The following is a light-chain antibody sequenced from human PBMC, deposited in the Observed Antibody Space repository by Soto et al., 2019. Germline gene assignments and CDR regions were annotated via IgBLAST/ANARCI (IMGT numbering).Light chain of an antibody. CDR3: ETWDSNTRV. V-gene: IGLV4-60*03. J-gene: IGLJ7*01. CDR2: LEGSGSY. CDR1: SGHSSYI. Sequence: QLVLTQSFSASASLGSSVKLTCTLISGHSSYIIAWHQQQPGKAPRYLMKLEGSGSYNKGSGVPDRFSGSSSGADRYLTISNLQSEDEADYYCETWDSNTRVFGGGTQLTVL.